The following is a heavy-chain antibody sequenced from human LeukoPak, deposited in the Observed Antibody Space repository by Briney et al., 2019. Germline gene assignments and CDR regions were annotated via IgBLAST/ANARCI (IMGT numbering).Heavy chain of an antibody. V-gene: IGHV7-4-1*02. D-gene: IGHD3-9*01. CDR2: INTNTGNP. CDR3: ARGPPSYDILTGYYWNP. Sequence: ASVKVSCKASGYTFTSYAMNWVRQAPGQGLEWMGWINTNTGNPTYAQGFTGRFVFSLDTSVSTAYLQISSLKAEDTAVYYCARGPPSYDILTGYYWNPWGQGTLVTVSS. CDR1: GYTFTSYA. J-gene: IGHJ5*02.